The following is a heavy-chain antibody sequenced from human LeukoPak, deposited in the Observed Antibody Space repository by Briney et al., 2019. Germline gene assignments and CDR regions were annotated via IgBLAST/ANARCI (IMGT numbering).Heavy chain of an antibody. D-gene: IGHD6-6*01. J-gene: IGHJ4*02. CDR1: GYYFTSYW. CDR3: ARHTRYSSSSRVFDY. Sequence: GESLKISCKGSGYYFTSYWIGWVRQMPGKGLEWMGIIYVGDSDTRYSPSFQGQVTISVDKSISTAYLQWTSLKASDTAMYYCARHTRYSSSSRVFDYWGQGTLVTVSS. V-gene: IGHV5-51*01. CDR2: IYVGDSDT.